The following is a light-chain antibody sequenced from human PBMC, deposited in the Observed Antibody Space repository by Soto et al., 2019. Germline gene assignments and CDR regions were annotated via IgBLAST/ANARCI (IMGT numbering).Light chain of an antibody. Sequence: IVMTQSPATLSVSPGERATLSCRASQSINSNLAWYQQKPGQAPRLLMFRASIRATGFPARFSGSGSGTEFNITISSLQSEDFAVYYCQQYNNWPPWTFGQGTKVDIK. CDR1: QSINSN. J-gene: IGKJ1*01. V-gene: IGKV3-15*01. CDR3: QQYNNWPPWT. CDR2: RAS.